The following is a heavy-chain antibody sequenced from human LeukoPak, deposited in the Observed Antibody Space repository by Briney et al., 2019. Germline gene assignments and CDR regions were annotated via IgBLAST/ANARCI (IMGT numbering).Heavy chain of an antibody. Sequence: PSGTLSLTCTVSGYSISSGYYWGWIRQPPGKGLEWIGSIYHSGSTYYNPSLKSRVTISLDTSKNQFSLKLSSVTAADTAVYFCARQNRLWGSGNYWGQGILVTVSS. CDR3: ARQNRLWGSGNY. J-gene: IGHJ4*02. CDR1: GYSISSGYY. CDR2: IYHSGST. D-gene: IGHD3-10*01. V-gene: IGHV4-38-2*02.